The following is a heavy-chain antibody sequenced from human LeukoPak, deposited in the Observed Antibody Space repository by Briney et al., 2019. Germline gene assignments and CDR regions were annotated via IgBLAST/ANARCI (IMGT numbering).Heavy chain of an antibody. D-gene: IGHD2-2*01. CDR2: IYTSGST. Sequence: SETLSLTCAVSGGSISSYYWSWIRQPAGKGLEWIGRIYTSGSTNYNPSLKSRVTMSVDTSKNQFSLKLSSVTAADTAVYYCARDRYCSSTTCYENRYFDYWGQGTLVTVSS. CDR1: GGSISSYY. CDR3: ARDRYCSSTTCYENRYFDY. V-gene: IGHV4-4*07. J-gene: IGHJ4*02.